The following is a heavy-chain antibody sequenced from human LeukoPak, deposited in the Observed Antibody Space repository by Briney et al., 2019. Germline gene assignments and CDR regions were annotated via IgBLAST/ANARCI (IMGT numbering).Heavy chain of an antibody. CDR3: ARHQGSGWTRPQYFQH. D-gene: IGHD6-19*01. CDR1: GFTFSSYA. J-gene: IGHJ1*01. CDR2: ISGSGGST. V-gene: IGHV3-23*01. Sequence: GGSLRLSCAASGFTFSSYAMSWVRQAPGKGLEWVSAISGSGGSTYYADSVKGRFTISRDNSKNTLYLQMNSLGAEDTAVYYCARHQGSGWTRPQYFQHWGQGTLVTVSS.